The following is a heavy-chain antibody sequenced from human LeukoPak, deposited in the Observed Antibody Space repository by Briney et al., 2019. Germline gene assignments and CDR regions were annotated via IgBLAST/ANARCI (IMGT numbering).Heavy chain of an antibody. Sequence: SVKVSCKASGGTFSSYTIIWARQAPGQGLEWMGRIIPILGIANYAQKFQGRVTITADKSTSTAYMELSSLRSEDTAVYYCARNHYYDSSLGYYFDYWGQGTLVTVSS. V-gene: IGHV1-69*02. D-gene: IGHD3-22*01. CDR1: GGTFSSYT. CDR2: IIPILGIA. CDR3: ARNHYYDSSLGYYFDY. J-gene: IGHJ4*02.